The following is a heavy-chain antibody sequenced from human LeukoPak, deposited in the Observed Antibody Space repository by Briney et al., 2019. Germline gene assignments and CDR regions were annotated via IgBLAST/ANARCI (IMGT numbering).Heavy chain of an antibody. V-gene: IGHV4-34*01. CDR3: ARGRRDGYTLYYMDV. J-gene: IGHJ6*03. CDR2: IHHSGST. CDR1: GGSFSGYY. Sequence: SETLSLTCAVYGGSFSGYYWSWIRQPPGKGLGWIGEIHHSGSTNYNPSLKSRVAISVDTSKNQFSLKLSSVTAADTAVYYCARGRRDGYTLYYMDVWGKGTTVTVSS. D-gene: IGHD5-24*01.